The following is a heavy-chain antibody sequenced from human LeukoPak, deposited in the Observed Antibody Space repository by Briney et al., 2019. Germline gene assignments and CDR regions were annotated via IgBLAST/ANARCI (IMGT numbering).Heavy chain of an antibody. J-gene: IGHJ4*02. V-gene: IGHV4-59*02. CDR3: ARGALLWFGDRMEYYFDY. CDR1: SGSVTNYY. D-gene: IGHD3-10*01. CDR2: IYYSGNT. Sequence: SETLSLTCTVSSGSVTNYYWSWIRQPPGKGLEWIGFIYYSGNTNYNPSLKSRVTISVDTSKNQFSLKLSSMTAADTAVYYCARGALLWFGDRMEYYFDYWGQGTLLTVSS.